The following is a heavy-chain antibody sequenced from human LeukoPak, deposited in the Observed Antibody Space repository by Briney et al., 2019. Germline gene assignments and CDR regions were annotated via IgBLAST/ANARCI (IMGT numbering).Heavy chain of an antibody. Sequence: GGSLLLSCAASGFTFDDYGMSWVRQAPGKGLEWVSGINWNGGSTCYADSVKGRFTISRDNAKNSLYLQMNSLRAEDTALYYCARVPNINYYDSSGYYDYWGQGTLVTVSS. J-gene: IGHJ4*02. CDR1: GFTFDDYG. CDR2: INWNGGST. CDR3: ARVPNINYYDSSGYYDY. V-gene: IGHV3-20*04. D-gene: IGHD3-22*01.